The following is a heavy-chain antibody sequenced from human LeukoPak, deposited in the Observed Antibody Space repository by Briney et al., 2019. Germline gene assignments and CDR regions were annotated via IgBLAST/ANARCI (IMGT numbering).Heavy chain of an antibody. Sequence: SETLSLTCTVSGGSISSYYWSWIRQPPGKGLAWIGYIYYSGSTNYNPSLRSRVTISVDTSKNQFSLKLSSVTAADTAVYYCARGFVVVPAAQVSYYYYGMDVWGQGTTVTVSS. V-gene: IGHV4-59*01. CDR3: ARGFVVVPAAQVSYYYYGMDV. CDR1: GGSISSYY. D-gene: IGHD2-2*01. CDR2: IYYSGST. J-gene: IGHJ6*02.